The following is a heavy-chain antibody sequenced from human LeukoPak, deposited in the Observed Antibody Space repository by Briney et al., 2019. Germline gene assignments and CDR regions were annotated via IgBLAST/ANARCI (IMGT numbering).Heavy chain of an antibody. Sequence: ASVKVSCKVSGYTLTELSMHWVRQAPGKGLEWMGGFDPEDGETIYAQKFQGRVTMTEDTSTDTAYMELSSPRSEDTAVYYCATLKTGVRGVMAYFDYWGQGTLVTVSS. CDR2: FDPEDGET. J-gene: IGHJ4*02. CDR1: GYTLTELS. D-gene: IGHD3-10*01. V-gene: IGHV1-24*01. CDR3: ATLKTGVRGVMAYFDY.